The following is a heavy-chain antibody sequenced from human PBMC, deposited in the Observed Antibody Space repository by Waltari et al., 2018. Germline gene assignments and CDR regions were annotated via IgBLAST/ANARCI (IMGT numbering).Heavy chain of an antibody. CDR1: GFTFSSNA. Sequence: QVQLVESGGGVVQPGRALGLSWSASGFTFSSNAMPRVRPDPGKGREWVAVISYDGSNKYYADSVKGRFTISRDNSKNTLYLQMNSLRAEDTAVYYCARVYGDLSGGMDVWGQGTTVTVSS. CDR3: ARVYGDLSGGMDV. D-gene: IGHD4-17*01. V-gene: IGHV3-30-3*01. CDR2: ISYDGSNK. J-gene: IGHJ6*02.